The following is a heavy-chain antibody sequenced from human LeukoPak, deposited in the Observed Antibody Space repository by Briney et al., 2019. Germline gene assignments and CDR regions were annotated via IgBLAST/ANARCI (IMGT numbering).Heavy chain of an antibody. V-gene: IGHV3-7*05. CDR3: ARPIVATNLDY. J-gene: IGHJ4*02. D-gene: IGHD5-12*01. CDR2: IKEDGIEK. CDR1: GNTFSSFW. Sequence: GGSLRLSCAASGNTFSSFWISWVRHAPGKGLEWVANIKEDGIEKYYVVSVKWRFTISRDNAKNSLYLQMNSLRAEDTAVYYCARPIVATNLDYWGQGTLVTVSS.